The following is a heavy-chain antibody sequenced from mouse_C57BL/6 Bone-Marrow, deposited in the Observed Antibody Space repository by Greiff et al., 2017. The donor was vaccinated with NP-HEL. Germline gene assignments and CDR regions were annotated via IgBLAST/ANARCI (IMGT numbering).Heavy chain of an antibody. V-gene: IGHV12-3*01. J-gene: IGHJ1*03. CDR1: GFPITSGYY. CDR2: ITHSGET. Sequence: VKLVESGPGLVKPSQSLFLTCSITGFPITSGYYWIWIRQSPGKPLEWMGYITHSGETFYNPSLQSPISITRETSKNQYFLQLNSVTTEDTAMYYCAGDTYGTRYFDVWGTGTTVTVSS. D-gene: IGHD1-1*01. CDR3: AGDTYGTRYFDV.